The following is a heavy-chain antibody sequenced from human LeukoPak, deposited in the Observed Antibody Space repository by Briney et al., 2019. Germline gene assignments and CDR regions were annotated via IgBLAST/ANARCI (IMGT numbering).Heavy chain of an antibody. CDR1: GFTFTSYG. Sequence: GGSLRLSCAASGFTFTSYGMHWVRQAPGKGLEWVAVISYDGSNKYYADSVKGRFTISRDNSKNTLYLQMNSLRAEDTAVYYCAKDIGFGEFFIPFDIWGQGTMVTVSS. D-gene: IGHD3-10*01. V-gene: IGHV3-30*18. J-gene: IGHJ3*02. CDR2: ISYDGSNK. CDR3: AKDIGFGEFFIPFDI.